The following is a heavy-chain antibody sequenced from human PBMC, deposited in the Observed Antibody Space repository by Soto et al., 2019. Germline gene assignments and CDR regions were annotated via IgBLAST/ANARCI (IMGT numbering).Heavy chain of an antibody. J-gene: IGHJ6*02. CDR1: GYTFTSYA. D-gene: IGHD4-4*01. CDR2: INAGNGNT. Sequence: GASVKVSCKASGYTFTSYAMHWVRQAPGQRLEWMGWINAGNGNTKYSQKFQGRVTITRDTSASTAYMELSSLRSEDTAVYYCARTPKTVTYYYYGMDVWGQGTXVTVSS. V-gene: IGHV1-3*01. CDR3: ARTPKTVTYYYYGMDV.